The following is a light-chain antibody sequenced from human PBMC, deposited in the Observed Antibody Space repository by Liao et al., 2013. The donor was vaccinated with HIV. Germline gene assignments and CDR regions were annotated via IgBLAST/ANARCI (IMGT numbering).Light chain of an antibody. CDR1: KLGDKY. J-gene: IGLJ3*02. Sequence: SYELTQPPSVSVSPGQTASITCSGDKLGDKYACWYQQKPGQSPVLVIYKDSERPSGIPERFSGSSSGTTVTLTISGVQAEDEADYYCQSADSSGTHGVFGGGTKLTVL. V-gene: IGLV3-25*03. CDR3: QSADSSGTHGV. CDR2: KDS.